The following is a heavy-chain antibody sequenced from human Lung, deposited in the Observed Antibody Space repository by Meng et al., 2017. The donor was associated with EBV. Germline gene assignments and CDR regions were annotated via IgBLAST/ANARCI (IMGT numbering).Heavy chain of an antibody. Sequence: VRVFGAGGGLGQPGGSLRLSCAASGFTFRSYAISWVRQAPGKGLEWVSAISGGGGSTYYADSVKGRFFISRDKSKNMLYLQMNSLRAEDTAVYYCAKDARTIASAGWGFDYWGQGTLVTVSS. J-gene: IGHJ4*02. D-gene: IGHD5/OR15-5a*01. CDR3: AKDARTIASAGWGFDY. CDR2: ISGGGGST. CDR1: GFTFRSYA. V-gene: IGHV3-23*01.